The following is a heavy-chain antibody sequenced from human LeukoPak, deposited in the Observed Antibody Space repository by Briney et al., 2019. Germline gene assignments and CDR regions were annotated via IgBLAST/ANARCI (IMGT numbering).Heavy chain of an antibody. CDR1: GFTFSSYS. V-gene: IGHV3-21*01. J-gene: IGHJ5*02. CDR3: ARDATVVTPNWFDP. CDR2: ISSSSSYI. Sequence: PGGSLRLSCAASGFTFSSYSMNWVRQAPGKGLEWVSSISSSSSYIYYADSVKGRFTISRDNAKNSLYLQMNSLRAEDTAVYYCARDATVVTPNWFDPWGQGTLVTVSS. D-gene: IGHD4-23*01.